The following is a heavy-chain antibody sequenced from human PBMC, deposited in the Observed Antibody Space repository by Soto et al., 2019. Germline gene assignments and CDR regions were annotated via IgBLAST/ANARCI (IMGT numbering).Heavy chain of an antibody. J-gene: IGHJ4*02. Sequence: EVQLVESGGGLVQPGGSLRLSCEASGFTFSRYWMHWVRQAPGKGLVWVSRINTDGSIRNYAQYVKGRFTISRDSAKNTLYLHLNSLRVEDTAVYRCARAGSGSYIAKDVWGEGTLVTVSS. CDR3: ARAGSGSYIAKDV. V-gene: IGHV3-74*01. D-gene: IGHD3-10*01. CDR2: INTDGSIR. CDR1: GFTFSRYW.